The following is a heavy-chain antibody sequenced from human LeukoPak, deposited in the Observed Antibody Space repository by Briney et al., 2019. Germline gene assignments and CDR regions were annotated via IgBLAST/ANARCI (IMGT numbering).Heavy chain of an antibody. J-gene: IGHJ4*02. CDR3: ARHVKTRGSFWSGYYTGIDG. D-gene: IGHD3-3*01. CDR2: IYYSGST. CDR1: GGSISSSSYY. V-gene: IGHV4-39*01. Sequence: PSETLSLTCTVSGGSISSSSYYWGWIRQPPGRGLEWIGSIYYSGSTYYNPSLKSRVTISVDTSKNQFSLKLSSVTAADTAVYYCARHVKTRGSFWSGYYTGIDGWGQGTPVTVSS.